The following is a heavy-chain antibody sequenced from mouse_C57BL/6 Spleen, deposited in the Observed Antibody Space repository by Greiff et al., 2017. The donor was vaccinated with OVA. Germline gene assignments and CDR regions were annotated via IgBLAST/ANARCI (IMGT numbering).Heavy chain of an antibody. Sequence: QVQLKESGPELVKPGASVKISCKASGYAFSSSWMNWVKQRPGKGLEWIGRIYPGDGDTNYNGKFKGKATLTADKSSSTAYMQLSSLTSEDSAVYVCARGATTVVVHWYFDVWGTGTTVTVSS. J-gene: IGHJ1*03. CDR1: GYAFSSSW. D-gene: IGHD1-1*01. CDR2: IYPGDGDT. CDR3: ARGATTVVVHWYFDV. V-gene: IGHV1-82*01.